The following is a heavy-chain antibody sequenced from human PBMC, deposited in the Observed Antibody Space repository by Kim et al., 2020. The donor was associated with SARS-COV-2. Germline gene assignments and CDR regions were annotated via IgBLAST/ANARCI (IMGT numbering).Heavy chain of an antibody. J-gene: IGHJ4*02. V-gene: IGHV3-23*01. CDR1: GFSFSSYA. CDR2: ITAADSRT. Sequence: GGSLRLSCAASGFSFSSYAMNWVRQAPGKGLEWLSAITAADSRTFYADSAQGRFTISRDNSKNTLYLEMNSLRAEDTAVYYCATHLSNYMHDYWGQGTLVTVPS. CDR3: ATHLSNYMHDY. D-gene: IGHD4-4*01.